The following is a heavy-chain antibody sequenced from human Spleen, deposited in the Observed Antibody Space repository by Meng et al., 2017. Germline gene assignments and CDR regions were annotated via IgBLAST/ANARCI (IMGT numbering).Heavy chain of an antibody. CDR1: GYTFTDYY. V-gene: IGHV1-2*06. D-gene: IGHD6-19*01. CDR2: INPNTGVT. CDR3: ARDLRMGSAWYFFNY. Sequence: ASVKVSCKPSGYTFTDYYIHWVRQAPGQGLEWMGQINPNTGVTNHAQKFQGSVTMTRDTSISTIYMELSGLRSDDTAVYYCARDLRMGSAWYFFNYWGQGTLVTVSS. J-gene: IGHJ4*02.